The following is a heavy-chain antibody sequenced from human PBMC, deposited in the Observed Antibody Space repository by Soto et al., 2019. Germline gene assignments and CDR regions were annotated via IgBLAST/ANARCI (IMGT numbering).Heavy chain of an antibody. CDR1: GYTFTSYA. Sequence: GASVKVSCKASGYTFTSYAMHWVRQAPGQRLEWMGWINAGNGNTKYSQKFQGRVTITRDTSASTAYMELSSLRSEDTAVYYCARAVTMIVVNFDYWGQGTLVTVSS. D-gene: IGHD3-22*01. CDR2: INAGNGNT. V-gene: IGHV1-3*01. J-gene: IGHJ4*02. CDR3: ARAVTMIVVNFDY.